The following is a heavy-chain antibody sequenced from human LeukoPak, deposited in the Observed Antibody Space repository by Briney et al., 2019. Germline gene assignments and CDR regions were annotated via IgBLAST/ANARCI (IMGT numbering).Heavy chain of an antibody. D-gene: IGHD6-19*01. CDR2: IYYSGYT. J-gene: IGHJ5*02. Sequence: PSETLSLTCAVYGGSFSGYYWAWIRQPPGKGLEWIGSIYYSGYTYYNPSLNGRVNSISIDTSKNQFSLRLSSVTAADTAVYYCARDLSRLSGWYLSPKWFDPWGQGTLVTVSS. V-gene: IGHV4-34*01. CDR3: ARDLSRLSGWYLSPKWFDP. CDR1: GGSFSGYY.